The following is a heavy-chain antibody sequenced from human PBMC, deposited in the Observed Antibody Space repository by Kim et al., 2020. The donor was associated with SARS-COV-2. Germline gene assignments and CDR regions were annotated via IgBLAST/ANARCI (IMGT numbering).Heavy chain of an antibody. D-gene: IGHD4-17*01. J-gene: IGHJ6*02. V-gene: IGHV7-4-1*02. CDR3: ARVRICGVYGDYCWYYGMDV. Sequence: ASVKVSCKASGYTFTSYAMNWVRQAPGQGLEWMGWINTNTGNPTYAQGFTGRFVFSLDTSVSTAYLQISSLKAEDTAVYYCARVRICGVYGDYCWYYGMDVWGQGTTVTVSS. CDR2: INTNTGNP. CDR1: GYTFTSYA.